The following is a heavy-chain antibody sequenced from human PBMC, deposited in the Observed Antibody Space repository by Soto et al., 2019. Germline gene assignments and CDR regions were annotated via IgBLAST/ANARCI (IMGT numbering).Heavy chain of an antibody. CDR1: GGTFSSYA. V-gene: IGHV1-69*13. CDR3: ARSVSFRYQLLKRGMDV. CDR2: IIPIFATA. J-gene: IGHJ6*02. D-gene: IGHD2-2*01. Sequence: SVKVSCKASGGTFSSYAISRVRQAPGSGLEWMGGIIPIFATANYAQKFQGRVMITVDESTSTAYMELSSLRSEDTAVYYCARSVSFRYQLLKRGMDVWGQGTTVTSP.